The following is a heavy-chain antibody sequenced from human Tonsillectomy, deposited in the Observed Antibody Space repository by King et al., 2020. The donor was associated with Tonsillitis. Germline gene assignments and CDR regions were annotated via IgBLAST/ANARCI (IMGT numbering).Heavy chain of an antibody. CDR1: GFTFDDYG. Sequence: DVQLVESGGGVVRPGGSLRLSCAASGFTFDDYGVSWVRQPPGKGLEWVSGMNWNGGSTGYTDSVKGRFTISRDNAKNSLYLQMNSLRGEDTALYYCARDKSSGNYRKFDYWGQGTLVTVSS. CDR3: ARDKSSGNYRKFDY. V-gene: IGHV3-20*04. J-gene: IGHJ4*02. D-gene: IGHD1-26*01. CDR2: MNWNGGST.